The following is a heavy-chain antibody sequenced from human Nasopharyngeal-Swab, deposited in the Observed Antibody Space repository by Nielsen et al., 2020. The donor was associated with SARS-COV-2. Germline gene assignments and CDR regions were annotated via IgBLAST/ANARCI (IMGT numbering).Heavy chain of an antibody. Sequence: WIRQPPGKALELIGSIYYSGTTYYNPSLKSRVLISVDTSKDHFSLKMTSVTAADTAVYYCARHAEVLRYFDWVYREGWFDPWGQGTLVTVSS. CDR3: ARHAEVLRYFDWVYREGWFDP. J-gene: IGHJ5*02. V-gene: IGHV4-39*01. CDR2: IYYSGTT. D-gene: IGHD3-9*01.